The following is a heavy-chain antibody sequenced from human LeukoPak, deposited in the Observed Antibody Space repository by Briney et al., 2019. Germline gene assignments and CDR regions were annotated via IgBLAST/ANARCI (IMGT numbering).Heavy chain of an antibody. Sequence: SETLSLTCAVDVESFGASFSGYYWSWIRQPPGKGLEWIGEINHSGSTNYNPSLKSRVTISVDTSKNQFSLKLSSVTAADTAVYYCAREWVPVGAFDIWGQGTMVTVSS. J-gene: IGHJ3*02. CDR1: VESFGASFSGYY. D-gene: IGHD1-26*01. CDR2: INHSGST. CDR3: AREWVPVGAFDI. V-gene: IGHV4-34*01.